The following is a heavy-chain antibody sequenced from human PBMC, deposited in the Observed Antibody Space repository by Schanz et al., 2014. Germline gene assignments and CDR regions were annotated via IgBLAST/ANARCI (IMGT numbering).Heavy chain of an antibody. CDR1: GFTFTNYA. V-gene: IGHV3-23*01. J-gene: IGHJ4*02. CDR3: AREDCSATSCYFRY. D-gene: IGHD2-21*01. Sequence: EVQLLESGGGLVQPGGSLRLSCAASGFTFTNYAMTWVRQAPGKGLEWVSGINWNGGSTVYADSVKGRFTISRDNSNNTVYLQMNTLRAEDTAVYYCAREDCSATSCYFRYWGQGTLVTVSS. CDR2: INWNGGST.